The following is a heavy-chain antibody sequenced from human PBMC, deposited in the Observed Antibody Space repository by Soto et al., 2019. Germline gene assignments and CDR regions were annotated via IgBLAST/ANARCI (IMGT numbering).Heavy chain of an antibody. Sequence: SETLSLTCAVSGGSISSGGYSWSWIRQPPGKGLEWIAYIYHSGSTYYNPSLKSRVTISVDRSKNQFSLKLSSVTAADTAVYYCARAYYDTSGYSLDPWGQGTLVTVSS. J-gene: IGHJ5*02. CDR1: GGSISSGGYS. CDR2: IYHSGST. D-gene: IGHD3-22*01. CDR3: ARAYYDTSGYSLDP. V-gene: IGHV4-30-2*01.